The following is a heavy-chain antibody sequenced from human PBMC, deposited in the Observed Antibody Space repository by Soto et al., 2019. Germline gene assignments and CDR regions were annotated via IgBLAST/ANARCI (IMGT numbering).Heavy chain of an antibody. CDR3: ATTTQFFYYFDS. Sequence: EVQLVESGGGLIQPGGSLRLSCAASGFTVSSNYMIWVRQAPGMGLEWVSLIFSGGTTYYADSVKGRFTIPRDNSKNTLYLQMNGLRAEDTAVYYCATTTQFFYYFDSWGQGTLLTVSS. D-gene: IGHD2-2*01. CDR2: IFSGGTT. V-gene: IGHV3-53*01. J-gene: IGHJ4*02. CDR1: GFTVSSNY.